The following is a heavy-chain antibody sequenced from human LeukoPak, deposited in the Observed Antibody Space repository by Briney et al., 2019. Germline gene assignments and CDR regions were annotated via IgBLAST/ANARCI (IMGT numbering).Heavy chain of an antibody. D-gene: IGHD6-13*01. V-gene: IGHV1-24*01. Sequence: ASVKVSCKVSVYTLTELSMHWVRRAPGKGLGWMGGFDPEDGETIYAQNLPSRVTMTEDTSTDAAYIELLSLRSEGTAVYDCATDLGGLAYFGAAAAGDYWGQGSLVTVSS. J-gene: IGHJ4*02. CDR1: VYTLTELS. CDR3: ATDLGGLAYFGAAAAGDY. CDR2: FDPEDGET.